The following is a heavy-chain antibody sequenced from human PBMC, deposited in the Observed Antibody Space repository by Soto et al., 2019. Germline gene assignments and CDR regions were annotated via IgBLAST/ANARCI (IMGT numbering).Heavy chain of an antibody. J-gene: IGHJ5*02. D-gene: IGHD6-19*01. CDR1: GGSISSYY. Sequence: PSETLSLTCTVSGGSISSYYWSWIRQPPGKGLEWIGYIYYSGSTNYNPSLKSRVTISVDTSKNQFSLKLSSVTAADTAVYYCAGGAVAGTRGWFDPWGQGTLVTVSS. CDR2: IYYSGST. V-gene: IGHV4-59*01. CDR3: AGGAVAGTRGWFDP.